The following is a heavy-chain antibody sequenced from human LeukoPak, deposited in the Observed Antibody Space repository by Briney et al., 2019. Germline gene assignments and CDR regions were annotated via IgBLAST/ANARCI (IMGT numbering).Heavy chain of an antibody. CDR1: GLTVSSNS. Sequence: PGGSLRLSCAASGLTVSSNSMSWVRQAPGKGLEWIGSIYYSGSTYYNPSLKSRVTISVDTSKNQFSLKLSSVTAADTAVYYCARDTNTVNWFDPWGQGTLVTVSS. V-gene: IGHV4-39*07. J-gene: IGHJ5*02. CDR3: ARDTNTVNWFDP. CDR2: IYYSGST. D-gene: IGHD5-12*01.